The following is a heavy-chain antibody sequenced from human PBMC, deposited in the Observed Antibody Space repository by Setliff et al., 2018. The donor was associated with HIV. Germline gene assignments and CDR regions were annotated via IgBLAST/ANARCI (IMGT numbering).Heavy chain of an antibody. CDR2: INSDGSST. V-gene: IGHV3-74*01. Sequence: PGGSLRLSCAASGFSFTSYDMSWVRQAPGKGLEWVSRINSDGSSTSNADSVKGRFTISRDNAKSTVYLQMNNLRAEDTAVYYCARTTNGYYFDYWGQGTLVTVSS. J-gene: IGHJ4*02. CDR1: GFSFTSYD. D-gene: IGHD2-8*01. CDR3: ARTTNGYYFDY.